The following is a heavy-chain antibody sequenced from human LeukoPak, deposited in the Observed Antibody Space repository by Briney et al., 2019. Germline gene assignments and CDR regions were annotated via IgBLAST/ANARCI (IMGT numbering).Heavy chain of an antibody. CDR3: ARDSEGYSSGGAHFDY. CDR1: GYTFTSYG. Sequence: ASVKVSCKASGYTFTSYGISWVRQAPGQGLEWMGWISAYNGNTNYAQKLQGRVTMTTDTSTSTAYMELRSLRSDDTAVYYCARDSEGYSSGGAHFDYWGQGTLVTVSS. J-gene: IGHJ4*02. CDR2: ISAYNGNT. V-gene: IGHV1-18*01. D-gene: IGHD6-25*01.